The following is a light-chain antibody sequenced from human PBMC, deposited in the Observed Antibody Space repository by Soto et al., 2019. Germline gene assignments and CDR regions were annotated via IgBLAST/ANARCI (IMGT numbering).Light chain of an antibody. CDR3: QQRSSWPFT. J-gene: IGKJ3*01. V-gene: IGKV3-11*01. Sequence: QSPGTLSLSPGERASLSCGASPSIGNYLAWYQQKPGQAPRLLIYATSNRATGIPARFSGSGSGTDFTLTISSLEPEDFAVYYCQQRSSWPFTFGPGTKVDIK. CDR1: PSIGNY. CDR2: ATS.